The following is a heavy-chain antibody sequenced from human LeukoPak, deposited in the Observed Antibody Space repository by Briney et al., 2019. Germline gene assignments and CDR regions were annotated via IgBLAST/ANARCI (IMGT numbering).Heavy chain of an antibody. CDR1: GFTVSSNY. CDR2: IYSGGST. J-gene: IGHJ4*02. Sequence: GGSLRLSCAASGFTVSSNYMSWVRQAPGKGLEWVSVIYSGGSTYYADSVKGRFTISRDNAKNSLYLQMNSLRAEDTAVYYCARDRVNDYGDDWGQGTLVTVSS. V-gene: IGHV3-53*01. CDR3: ARDRVNDYGDD. D-gene: IGHD4-17*01.